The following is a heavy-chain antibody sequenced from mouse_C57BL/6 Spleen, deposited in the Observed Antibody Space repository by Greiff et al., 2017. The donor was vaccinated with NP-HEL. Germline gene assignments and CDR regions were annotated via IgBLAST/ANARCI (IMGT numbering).Heavy chain of an antibody. J-gene: IGHJ2*01. D-gene: IGHD2-5*01. CDR1: GYSFNDYN. CDR2: INPNYGTT. Sequence: VQLQQSGPELVKPGASVKISCKASGYSFNDYNMNWVKQSTGKSLEWIGVINPNYGTTSYNQKFKGKATMTVDQSSSTAYMQLNSLTSEDAAVYYCARSGYSNYRDYWGQGTTLTVSS. V-gene: IGHV1-39*01. CDR3: ARSGYSNYRDY.